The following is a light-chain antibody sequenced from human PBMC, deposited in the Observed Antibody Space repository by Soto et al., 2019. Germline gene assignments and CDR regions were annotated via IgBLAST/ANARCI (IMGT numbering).Light chain of an antibody. CDR3: QQYNDWPPYT. CDR1: QSIRRH. CDR2: DAV. V-gene: IGKV3-15*01. J-gene: IGKJ2*01. Sequence: EVVMTQSPATLSVSPGERATLSCRASQSIRRHLAWYQQKPGQAPRLLMYDAVTRATGIPARFSGSASGTEFTLTISSLQSEDFAVYYCQQYNDWPPYTFGQGTKLEIK.